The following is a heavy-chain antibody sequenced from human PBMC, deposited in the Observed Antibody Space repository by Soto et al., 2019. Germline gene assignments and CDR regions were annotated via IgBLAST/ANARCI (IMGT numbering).Heavy chain of an antibody. CDR3: GRAGATANSLWSYYSMDV. CDR1: GGSFSGYY. D-gene: IGHD1-26*01. CDR2: INHSGIT. Sequence: SETLSLTCAVYGGSFSGYYCSWIRQPPGKGLEWIGEINHSGITNYNPSLKSRVTISVDTSKNHFSLKLSSVTAADTAVYYCGRAGATANSLWSYYSMDVLGQVTTVTVCS. V-gene: IGHV4-34*01. J-gene: IGHJ6*02.